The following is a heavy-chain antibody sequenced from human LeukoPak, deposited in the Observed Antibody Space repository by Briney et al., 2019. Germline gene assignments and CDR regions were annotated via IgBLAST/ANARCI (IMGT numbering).Heavy chain of an antibody. J-gene: IGHJ4*02. CDR3: ARAKRGYSYGLEMYYFDY. Sequence: SVKVSCKASGGTFSSYAISWVRQAPGQGLEWMGRIIPIFGTANYAQKFQGRVTITTDESTSTAYKELSSLRSEDTAVYYCARAKRGYSYGLEMYYFDYWGQGTLVTVSS. V-gene: IGHV1-69*05. D-gene: IGHD5-18*01. CDR2: IIPIFGTA. CDR1: GGTFSSYA.